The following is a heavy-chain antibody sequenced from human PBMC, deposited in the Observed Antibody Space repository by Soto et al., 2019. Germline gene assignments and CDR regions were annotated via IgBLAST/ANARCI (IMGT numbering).Heavy chain of an antibody. V-gene: IGHV1-18*01. CDR1: GYTFTSSG. Sequence: AAVKVSCKACGYTFTSSGISWVRQAPGQGLEWMGWISTYNGDTNYAQTFQGRVTMTTDTSTSTVHMEVRSLRSDDPAVYYCAREGVTPSNYIGMDVWGEAPPVSVSS. D-gene: IGHD2-21*02. CDR3: AREGVTPSNYIGMDV. CDR2: ISTYNGDT. J-gene: IGHJ6*02.